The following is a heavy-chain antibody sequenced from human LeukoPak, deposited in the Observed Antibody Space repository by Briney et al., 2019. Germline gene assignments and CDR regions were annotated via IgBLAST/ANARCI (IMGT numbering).Heavy chain of an antibody. V-gene: IGHV3-53*01. D-gene: IGHD1-26*01. CDR3: ARGGSYLSAFDI. J-gene: IGHJ3*02. CDR1: GFTFSNSY. CDR2: IYSGGST. Sequence: GGSLRLSCAASGFTFSNSYMSWVRQAPGKGLEWVSIIYSGGSTFYADSVKGRFTISRDNSKNTLYLQMNSLRAEDTAVYYCARGGSYLSAFDIWGQGTMVTVSS.